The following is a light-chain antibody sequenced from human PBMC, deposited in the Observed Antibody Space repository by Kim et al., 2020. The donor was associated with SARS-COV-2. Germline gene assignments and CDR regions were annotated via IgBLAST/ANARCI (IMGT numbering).Light chain of an antibody. CDR1: QGISSY. Sequence: SASTGDRVTFTCRAIQGISSYLAWYQQKPGKAPKLLFYAASTLQSGVPSRFGGSGSGTDFTLTISCLQSEDFATYYCQQYYSYPYTFGQGTKLEI. V-gene: IGKV1-8*01. J-gene: IGKJ2*01. CDR3: QQYYSYPYT. CDR2: AAS.